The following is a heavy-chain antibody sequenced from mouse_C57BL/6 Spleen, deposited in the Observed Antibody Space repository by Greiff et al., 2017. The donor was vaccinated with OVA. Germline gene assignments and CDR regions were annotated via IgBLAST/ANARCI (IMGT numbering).Heavy chain of an antibody. CDR2: IDPSDSYT. CDR3: ARRRHEAMDY. V-gene: IGHV1-50*01. Sequence: QVQLKQPGAELVKPGASVKLSCKASGYTFTSYWMQWVKQRPGQGLEWIGEIDPSDSYTNYNQKFKGKATLTVDTSSSTAYMQLSSLTSEDSAVYYCARRRHEAMDYWGQGTSVTVSS. J-gene: IGHJ4*01. CDR1: GYTFTSYW.